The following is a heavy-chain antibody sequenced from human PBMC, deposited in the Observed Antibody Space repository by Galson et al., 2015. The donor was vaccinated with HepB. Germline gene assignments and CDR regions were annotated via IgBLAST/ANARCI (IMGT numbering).Heavy chain of an antibody. V-gene: IGHV3-66*01. CDR1: GFTVNNNY. D-gene: IGHD7-27*01. J-gene: IGHJ4*02. Sequence: SLRLSCAASGFTVNNNYMSWVRQAPGKGLEWVSILYGGGTTYYADSVKGRFSISRDKSKNTLYLQMNSLRAEDTAVCYCAGAPKLGTYYWGQGTLVTISS. CDR2: LYGGGTT. CDR3: AGAPKLGTYY.